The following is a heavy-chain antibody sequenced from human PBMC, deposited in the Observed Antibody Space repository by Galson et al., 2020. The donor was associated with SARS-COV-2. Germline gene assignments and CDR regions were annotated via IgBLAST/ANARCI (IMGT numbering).Heavy chain of an antibody. V-gene: IGHV1-46*01. CDR3: ARDSQGGNDYNYLLF. Sequence: ASVKVSCKASGYTFTSYYIHWVRQAPGQGLEWMGIINPSGGGTTYAQKFQGRVTMTRDTSTSTVYMELSSLRSEDTAVYYCARDSQGGNDYNYLLFWGQEPWSPSPQ. J-gene: IGHJ4*01. D-gene: IGHD4-4*01. CDR1: GYTFTSYY. CDR2: INPSGGGT.